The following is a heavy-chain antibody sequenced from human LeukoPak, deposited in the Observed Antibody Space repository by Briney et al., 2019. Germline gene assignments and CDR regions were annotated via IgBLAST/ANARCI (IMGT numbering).Heavy chain of an antibody. V-gene: IGHV5-51*01. Sequence: GASPKFSCKGSGDSFTSYWFCWVLRMPGESLEWWGVIFSGDCDTKYNPSFQGQVTISADKSISTAYLQWSTLTASDTAIYFCARRPALVGGGFDAWGQGTLVTVSS. J-gene: IGHJ5*02. CDR3: ARRPALVGGGFDA. CDR1: GDSFTSYW. D-gene: IGHD2-21*01. CDR2: IFSGDCDT.